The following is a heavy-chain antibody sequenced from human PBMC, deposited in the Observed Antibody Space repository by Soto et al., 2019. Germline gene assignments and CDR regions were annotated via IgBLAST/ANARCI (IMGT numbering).Heavy chain of an antibody. D-gene: IGHD1-7*01. Sequence: LRLSCAASGFAFSNYAMGWVRQAPGKGLEWVSSISTSIDATYYSDSVKGRFTISRDDSKNTLYLQMNSLRAEDTAVYYCAKGIRNYVYYYYGMDVWGQGTTVTVSS. CDR2: ISTSIDAT. CDR1: GFAFSNYA. CDR3: AKGIRNYVYYYYGMDV. V-gene: IGHV3-23*01. J-gene: IGHJ6*02.